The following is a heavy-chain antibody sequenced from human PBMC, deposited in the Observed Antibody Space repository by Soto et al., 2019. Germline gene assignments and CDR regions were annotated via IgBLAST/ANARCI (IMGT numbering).Heavy chain of an antibody. D-gene: IGHD2-2*01. CDR3: ARGYCSSTSCYRSYYFDY. Sequence: SETLSLTCAVYGGSFSGYYWSWIRQPPGKGLEWIGEINHSGSTNYNPSLRSRVTISVDTSKNQFSLKLSSVTAADTAVYYCARGYCSSTSCYRSYYFDYWGRGTLVTVSS. CDR1: GGSFSGYY. J-gene: IGHJ4*02. CDR2: INHSGST. V-gene: IGHV4-34*01.